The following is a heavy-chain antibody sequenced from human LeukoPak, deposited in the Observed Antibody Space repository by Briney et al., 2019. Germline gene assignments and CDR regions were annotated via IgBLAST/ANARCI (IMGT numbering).Heavy chain of an antibody. Sequence: SETLSLTCTVSGGSISSGSYYWSWIRQPAGKGLEWIGRIYSSGSTNYNPSLKSRVTISVDTSKNQFSLKLSSVTAADTAVYYCARSISRSIAAAGPYYFDYWGHGTLVTVSS. CDR1: GGSISSGSYY. CDR3: ARSISRSIAAAGPYYFDY. V-gene: IGHV4-61*02. D-gene: IGHD6-13*01. J-gene: IGHJ4*01. CDR2: IYSSGST.